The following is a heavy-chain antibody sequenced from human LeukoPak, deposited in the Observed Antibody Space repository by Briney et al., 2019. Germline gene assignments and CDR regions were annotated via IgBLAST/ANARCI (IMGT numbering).Heavy chain of an antibody. Sequence: GGSLRLSCAASGFTLGDYYMTWIRQAPGKGLDWVSYISSRGSSIHYADSVKGRFTISRDNAKDSLFLQMNSLRAEDTAVYYCARSLTMMASYFDPWGQGILVTVSS. CDR1: GFTLGDYY. V-gene: IGHV3-11*01. D-gene: IGHD3-22*01. J-gene: IGHJ5*02. CDR2: ISSRGSSI. CDR3: ARSLTMMASYFDP.